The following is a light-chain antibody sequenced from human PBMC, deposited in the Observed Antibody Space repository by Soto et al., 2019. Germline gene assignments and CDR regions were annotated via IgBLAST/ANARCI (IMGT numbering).Light chain of an antibody. CDR1: TSNLGAGYD. CDR2: GNR. Sequence: QPVLTQPPSVSGAPGQRVTLSCTGNTSNLGAGYDVHWYQQLPGAAPKLVIFGNRNRPSGVPERFSGSKSGTSASLAITGLQAEDEADYYCQAYDYTLTASVFGEGTKLTVL. J-gene: IGLJ3*02. V-gene: IGLV1-40*01. CDR3: QAYDYTLTASV.